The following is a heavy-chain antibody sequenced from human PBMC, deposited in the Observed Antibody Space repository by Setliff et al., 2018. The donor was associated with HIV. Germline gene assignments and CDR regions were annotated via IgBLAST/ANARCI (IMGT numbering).Heavy chain of an antibody. CDR2: MNPNSGNT. D-gene: IGHD2-15*01. CDR1: GYTFTSYD. CDR3: ARGGGVYCSGGSCYTSVDFQH. J-gene: IGHJ1*01. V-gene: IGHV1-8*02. Sequence: RASVKVSCKASGYTFTSYDINWVRQATGQGLEWMGWMNPNSGNTGYAQKFHGRVTMTRNTSIRTAYMELSSLRSEDTAVYYCARGGGVYCSGGSCYTSVDFQHWGQGTLVTVSS.